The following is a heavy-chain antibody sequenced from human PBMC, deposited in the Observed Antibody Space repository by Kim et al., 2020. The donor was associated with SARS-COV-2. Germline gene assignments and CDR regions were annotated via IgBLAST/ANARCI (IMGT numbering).Heavy chain of an antibody. D-gene: IGHD3-16*01. V-gene: IGHV5-51*01. Sequence: GESLKISCKGSGYSSTTYWIGWVRQMSGKGLEWMGLIYPGDSDTRYSPSFQGQVTISADKSITTAYLQWNSLKASDTAMYYCARLWGGGLPTSPPDYWGQGTLVTVSS. J-gene: IGHJ4*02. CDR3: ARLWGGGLPTSPPDY. CDR2: IYPGDSDT. CDR1: GYSSTTYW.